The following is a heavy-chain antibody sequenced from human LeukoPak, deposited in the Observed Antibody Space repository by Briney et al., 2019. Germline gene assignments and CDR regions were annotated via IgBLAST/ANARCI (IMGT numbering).Heavy chain of an antibody. D-gene: IGHD6-19*01. CDR2: IYTTETT. CDR1: GDSISGYY. V-gene: IGHV4-4*07. CDR3: ARRGIAVAGTGFDY. Sequence: SETLSPTCTVSGDSISGYYWSWLRQPAGKGLEWIGRIYTTETTNYSPSLKSRVTMSVDTSKNQFSLRLSSVTAADTAVYYCARRGIAVAGTGFDYWGQGILVTVSS. J-gene: IGHJ4*02.